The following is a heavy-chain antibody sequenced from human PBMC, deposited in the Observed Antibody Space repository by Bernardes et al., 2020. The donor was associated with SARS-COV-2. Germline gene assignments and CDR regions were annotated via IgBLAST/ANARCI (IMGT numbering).Heavy chain of an antibody. CDR1: GFTFSSYG. D-gene: IGHD3-22*01. CDR3: AKAPTYYYDSSGYQEAYYYYGMDV. J-gene: IGHJ6*02. V-gene: IGHV3-30*18. Sequence: GGSLRLSCAASGFTFSSYGMHWVRQAPGKGLEWVAVISYDGSNKYYADSVKGRFTISRDNSKNTLYLQMNSLRAEDTAVYYCAKAPTYYYDSSGYQEAYYYYGMDVWGQGTTVTVSS. CDR2: ISYDGSNK.